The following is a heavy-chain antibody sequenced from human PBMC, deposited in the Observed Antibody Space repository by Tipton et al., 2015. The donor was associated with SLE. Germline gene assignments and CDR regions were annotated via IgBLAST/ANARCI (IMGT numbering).Heavy chain of an antibody. CDR1: GFTFDDYA. CDR3: AKDARGDYSLLGH. CDR2: ISWNSANI. Sequence: SLRLSCVASGFTFDDYALHWVRQAPGKGLEWVSGISWNSANIGYADSVRGRFTISRDNAKNSLYLQMINLRADDTALYYCAKDARGDYSLLGHWGQGTLVTVSS. D-gene: IGHD4-17*01. V-gene: IGHV3-9*01. J-gene: IGHJ4*02.